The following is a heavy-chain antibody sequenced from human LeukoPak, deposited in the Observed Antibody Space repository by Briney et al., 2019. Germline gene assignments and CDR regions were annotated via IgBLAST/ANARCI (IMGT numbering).Heavy chain of an antibody. D-gene: IGHD1-26*01. CDR1: GGPFSGYY. V-gene: IGHV4-34*01. Sequence: KTSETLSLTCGVYGGPFSGYYWTWIRQPQGKGLEWIGEINHSGSTNYNPSLKSRLTISVDTSKNQFSLRLSSVTAADTAVYYCAVTGGSYRIDYWGQGPLVPVSS. CDR3: AVTGGSYRIDY. CDR2: INHSGST. J-gene: IGHJ4*02.